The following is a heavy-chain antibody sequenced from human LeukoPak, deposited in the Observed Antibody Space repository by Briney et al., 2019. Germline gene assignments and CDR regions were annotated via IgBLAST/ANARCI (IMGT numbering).Heavy chain of an antibody. CDR3: ARDREVGTTSRHFDY. D-gene: IGHD2/OR15-2a*01. CDR1: GFTFSSYT. J-gene: IGHJ4*02. CDR2: ISSSASTI. V-gene: IGHV3-48*02. Sequence: GGSLRLSCAASGFTFSSYTMNWVRQAPGKGLEWVSYISSSASTIYYADSVKGRFTISRDNAKNSLYLQMNSLRDEDTAVYYCARDREVGTTSRHFDYWGQGTLVTVSS.